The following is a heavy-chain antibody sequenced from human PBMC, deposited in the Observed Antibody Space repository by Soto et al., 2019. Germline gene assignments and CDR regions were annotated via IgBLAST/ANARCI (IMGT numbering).Heavy chain of an antibody. CDR1: GYTFASYG. Sequence: QVQLVQSGAEVKKPGASVKVACKASGYTFASYGISWVRQAPGQGLEYMGWISVYNGTTYYAQKLQGRVTMTTDTSTSTAYMELSSLISADAAIYYCARGSNDIDYWGQGTMVTVSS. D-gene: IGHD1-1*01. CDR2: ISVYNGTT. J-gene: IGHJ4*02. CDR3: ARGSNDIDY. V-gene: IGHV1-18*01.